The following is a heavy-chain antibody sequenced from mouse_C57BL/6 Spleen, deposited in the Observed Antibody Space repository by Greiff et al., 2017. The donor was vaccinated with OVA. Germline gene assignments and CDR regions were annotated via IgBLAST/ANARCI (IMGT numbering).Heavy chain of an antibody. CDR1: GFSLTSYG. CDR3: AREDITRGYYAMDY. V-gene: IGHV2-2*01. Sequence: VKLMESGPGLVQPSQSLSITCTVSGFSLTSYGVHWVRQSPGKGLEWLGVIWSGGSTDYNAAFISRLSISKDNSKSQVFFKMNSLQADDTAIYYCAREDITRGYYAMDYWGQGTSVTVSS. CDR2: IWSGGST. J-gene: IGHJ4*01.